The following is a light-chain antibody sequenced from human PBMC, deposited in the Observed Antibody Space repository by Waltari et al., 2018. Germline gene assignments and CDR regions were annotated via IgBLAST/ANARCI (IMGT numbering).Light chain of an antibody. CDR2: KDT. CDR3: QSADTTGDYYV. Sequence: SYELTQPPSVSVSPGQTARITCSGDTFSKQYAYWYQHRPGQAPVMLIYKDTERASGIPERFAGSSSGTTVTLTISGVQAEDEADYYCQSADTTGDYYVFGTGSRVSVL. V-gene: IGLV3-25*02. J-gene: IGLJ1*01. CDR1: TFSKQY.